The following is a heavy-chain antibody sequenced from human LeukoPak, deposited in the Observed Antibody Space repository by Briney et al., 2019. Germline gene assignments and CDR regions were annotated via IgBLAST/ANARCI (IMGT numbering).Heavy chain of an antibody. CDR1: GGSFSGYY. CDR2: INHSGST. Sequence: PSETLSLTCAVYGGSFSGYYWSWIRQPPGKGLEWIGEINHSGSTNYNPSLKSRVTISVDMSKNQFSLKLSSVTAADTAVYYCARRNLKVVAATLDYWGQGTLVTVSS. J-gene: IGHJ4*02. D-gene: IGHD2-15*01. CDR3: ARRNLKVVAATLDY. V-gene: IGHV4-34*01.